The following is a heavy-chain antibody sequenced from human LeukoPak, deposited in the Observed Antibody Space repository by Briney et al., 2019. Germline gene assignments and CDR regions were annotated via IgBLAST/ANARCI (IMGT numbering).Heavy chain of an antibody. CDR3: ARAPIGAHIAAAGTTTFYYYYMDV. V-gene: IGHV3-23*01. J-gene: IGHJ6*03. D-gene: IGHD6-13*01. Sequence: GGSLRLSCAASGFTFSSYAMSWVRQAPGKGLEWVSAISGSGGSTYYADSVKGRFTISRDNSKNTLYLQMNSLRAEDTAVYYCARAPIGAHIAAAGTTTFYYYYMDVWGKGTTVTVSS. CDR2: ISGSGGST. CDR1: GFTFSSYA.